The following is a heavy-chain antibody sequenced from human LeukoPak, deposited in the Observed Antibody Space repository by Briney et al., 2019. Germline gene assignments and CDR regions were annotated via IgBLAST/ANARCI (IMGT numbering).Heavy chain of an antibody. CDR2: ISSSSSYI. CDR3: AKDLPATVTTSSGAFDI. J-gene: IGHJ3*02. Sequence: GGSLRLSCAASGFTFSSYSMNWVRQAPGKGLEWVSSISSSSSYIYYADSVKGRFTISRDNSKNTLYLQMNSLRAEDTAVYYCAKDLPATVTTSSGAFDIWGQGTMVTVSS. V-gene: IGHV3-21*01. CDR1: GFTFSSYS. D-gene: IGHD4-17*01.